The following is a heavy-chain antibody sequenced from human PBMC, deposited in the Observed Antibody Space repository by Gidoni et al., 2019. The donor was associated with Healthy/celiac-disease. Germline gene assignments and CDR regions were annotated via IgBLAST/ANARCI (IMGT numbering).Heavy chain of an antibody. CDR1: GFTFSSYA. J-gene: IGHJ3*02. Sequence: EVQLLESGGGLVQPGGSLRLSCADSGFTFSSYAMSWVRQAPGTGLAWVSASSGSGGSTYYADSVKGRFTISRDNSKNTLYLQMNSLRAEDTAVYYCAIRRAVAGDDAFDIWGQGTMVTVSS. CDR3: AIRRAVAGDDAFDI. D-gene: IGHD6-19*01. V-gene: IGHV3-23*01. CDR2: SSGSGGST.